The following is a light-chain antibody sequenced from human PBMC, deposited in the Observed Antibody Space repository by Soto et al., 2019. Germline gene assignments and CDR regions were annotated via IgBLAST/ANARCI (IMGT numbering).Light chain of an antibody. J-gene: IGKJ2*01. CDR3: MQGLRPMYT. Sequence: EIAMTQSPLSLAVTPGEPASIPCRSSQTLLHSNGYTYLDWYLQKPGQSPQLLIYLGSNRASGVPDRFSGSGSGTDFTLKISRVEAEDVGIFYCMQGLRPMYTFGQGTKLEIK. V-gene: IGKV2-28*01. CDR1: QTLLHSNGYTY. CDR2: LGS.